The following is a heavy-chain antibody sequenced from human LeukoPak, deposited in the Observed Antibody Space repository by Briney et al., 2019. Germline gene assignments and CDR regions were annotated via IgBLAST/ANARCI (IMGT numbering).Heavy chain of an antibody. CDR2: IKQDGSEK. Sequence: GGSLRLSCAASGFTFSSYWMSWVRQAPGKGLEWVANIKQDGSEKYYVDSVKGRFTISRDNAKNSLYLQMNSLRAEDTAVYYCASYLGGYSYGLDYWGQGTLVTVSS. J-gene: IGHJ4*02. V-gene: IGHV3-7*01. CDR3: ASYLGGYSYGLDY. D-gene: IGHD5-18*01. CDR1: GFTFSSYW.